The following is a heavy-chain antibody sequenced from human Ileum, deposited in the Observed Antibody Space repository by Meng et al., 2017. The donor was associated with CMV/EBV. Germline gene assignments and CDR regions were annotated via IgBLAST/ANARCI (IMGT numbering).Heavy chain of an antibody. CDR2: INPNSGGT. Sequence: ASVKVSCKTSGYPFTVYFIEWVRQAPGQGFEWMGWINPNSGGTDYAQKFQGRVTMTRDTSITTAYMELSSLTPDDTAVYYCARGYGDFALDPWGQGTLVTVYS. D-gene: IGHD4-17*01. CDR3: ARGYGDFALDP. CDR1: GYPFTVYF. J-gene: IGHJ5*02. V-gene: IGHV1-2*02.